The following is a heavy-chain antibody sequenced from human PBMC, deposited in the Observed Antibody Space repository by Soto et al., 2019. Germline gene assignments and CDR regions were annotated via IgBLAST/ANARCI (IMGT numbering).Heavy chain of an antibody. D-gene: IGHD6-19*01. J-gene: IGHJ4*02. CDR3: AKARRAVGGYYYLNS. V-gene: IGHV3-23*04. Sequence: EVQLEESGGGLVQPGGSLRLSCVASGFTFSNYGMTWVRQAPGKGLEWVSVMSGSGAGAHSADAVKGRFTISRDNSKNTLYLQMDSLRVEDTAVYYCAKARRAVGGYYYLNSWGQWILVIVSS. CDR1: GFTFSNYG. CDR2: MSGSGAGA.